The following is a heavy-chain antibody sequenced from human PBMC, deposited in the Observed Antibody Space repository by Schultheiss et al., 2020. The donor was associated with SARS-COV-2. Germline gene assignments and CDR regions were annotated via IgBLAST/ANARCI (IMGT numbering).Heavy chain of an antibody. D-gene: IGHD3-3*01. V-gene: IGHV3-30*18. CDR1: GFTFSSYG. Sequence: GGSLRLSCAASGFTFSSYGMHWVPQAPGKGLEWVAVISYDGSNKYYADSVKGRFTISRDNSKNTLYLQMNSLRAEDTAVYYCAKDRIDYDFWSGYYYYYYYMDVWGKGTTVTVSS. CDR2: ISYDGSNK. J-gene: IGHJ6*03. CDR3: AKDRIDYDFWSGYYYYYYYMDV.